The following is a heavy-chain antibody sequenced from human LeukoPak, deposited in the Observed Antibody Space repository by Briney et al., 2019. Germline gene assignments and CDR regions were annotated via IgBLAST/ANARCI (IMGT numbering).Heavy chain of an antibody. CDR2: IKQDGSEK. CDR1: GFIFSTYW. D-gene: IGHD4-17*01. V-gene: IGHV3-7*01. CDR3: VREVTTGDYYMDV. J-gene: IGHJ6*03. Sequence: GGSLRLSCAGSGFIFSTYWRSWVRQAPGKGLEWVANIKQDGSEKYYVDSVKGRFTVSRDNAKNSLYLQMNRLRAEDTAAYYCVREVTTGDYYMDVWGKGTTVTVSS.